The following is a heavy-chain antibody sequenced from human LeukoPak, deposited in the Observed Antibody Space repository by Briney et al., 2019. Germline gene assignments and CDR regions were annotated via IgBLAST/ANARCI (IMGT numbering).Heavy chain of an antibody. CDR1: GFTFSSYW. J-gene: IGHJ4*02. CDR2: INNDASRT. Sequence: PGGSLRLSCAASGFTFSSYWMHWVRHAPGKGLVWVSHINNDASRTDYADSVKGRFTISRDNAKNTLYLQMNSLRAEDTAVYYCTYYESARGHWGQGTLVTVSS. V-gene: IGHV3-74*01. D-gene: IGHD3-10*01. CDR3: TYYESARGH.